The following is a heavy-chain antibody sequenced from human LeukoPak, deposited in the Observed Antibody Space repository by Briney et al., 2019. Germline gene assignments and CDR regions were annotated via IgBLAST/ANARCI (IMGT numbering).Heavy chain of an antibody. CDR2: ISSSGNT. CDR3: ASLLNGGVSHWFDP. D-gene: IGHD7-27*01. J-gene: IGHJ5*02. CDR1: GGSTSGGNYY. V-gene: IGHV4-39*02. Sequence: SETLSLTCIVSGGSTSGGNYYWGWIRRPPGKGLEWIGGISSSGNTYYNPSLKSRITISVDTSKNHFSLKLSSVTAADTAVYYCASLLNGGVSHWFDPWGQGTLVTVSS.